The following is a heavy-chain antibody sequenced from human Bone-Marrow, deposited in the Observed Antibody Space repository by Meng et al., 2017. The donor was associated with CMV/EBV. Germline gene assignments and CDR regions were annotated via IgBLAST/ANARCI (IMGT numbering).Heavy chain of an antibody. J-gene: IGHJ6*02. CDR2: MNPNSGNT. CDR3: ARGNRQPYDFWSGYYEALNGVAKYYYGMDV. D-gene: IGHD3-3*01. V-gene: IGHV1-8*02. Sequence: ASVKVSCKASGGTFSSYAISWVRQATGQGLEWMGWMNPNSGNTGYAQKFQGRVTMTRNTSISTAYMELSSLRSEDTAVYYCARGNRQPYDFWSGYYEALNGVAKYYYGMDVWGQGTTVTVSS. CDR1: GGTFSSYA.